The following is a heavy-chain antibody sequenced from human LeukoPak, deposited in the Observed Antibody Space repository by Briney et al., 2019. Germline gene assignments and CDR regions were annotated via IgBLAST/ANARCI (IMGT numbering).Heavy chain of an antibody. CDR2: VHLDGRT. J-gene: IGHJ4*02. CDR3: AREGGFFRPLDY. CDR1: GGSVTSTNW. D-gene: IGHD3-3*01. V-gene: IGHV4-4*02. Sequence: SGTLSLTCGVSGGSVTSTNWWTWVRQPPGKGLEWIGEVHLDGRTNYNPSLESRLTISVDLSENHISLKLTSVTAADTAVYYCAREGGFFRPLDYSGQGTLVTVSS.